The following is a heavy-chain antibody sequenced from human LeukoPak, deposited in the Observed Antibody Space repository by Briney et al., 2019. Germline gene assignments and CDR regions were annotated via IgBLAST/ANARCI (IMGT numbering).Heavy chain of an antibody. CDR3: ARGLLDY. Sequence: TASETLSLTCSVSGGSISNYYWSWIRQPPGKGLEWIGEINHSGSTNYNPSLKSRVTISVDTSKNQFSLKLSSVTAADTAVYYCARGLLDYWGQGTLVTVSS. V-gene: IGHV4-34*01. J-gene: IGHJ4*02. CDR1: GGSISNYY. CDR2: INHSGST.